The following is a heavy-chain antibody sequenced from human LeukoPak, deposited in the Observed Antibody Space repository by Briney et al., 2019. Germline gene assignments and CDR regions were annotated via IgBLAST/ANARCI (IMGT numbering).Heavy chain of an antibody. J-gene: IGHJ4*02. D-gene: IGHD5-24*01. CDR1: GGSISSYY. CDR3: ARHSGRWLQFSD. Sequence: PSETLSLTCTVSGGSISSYYWSWIRQPPGKGLEWIGYIYYSGSTNYNPSLKSRATISVDTSKNQFSLKLSSVTAADTAVYYCARHSGRWLQFSDWGQGTLVTVSS. V-gene: IGHV4-59*08. CDR2: IYYSGST.